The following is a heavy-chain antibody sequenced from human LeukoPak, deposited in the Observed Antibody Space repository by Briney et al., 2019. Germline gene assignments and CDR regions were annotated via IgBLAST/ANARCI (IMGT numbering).Heavy chain of an antibody. D-gene: IGHD2-15*01. CDR1: GFTFSGYA. CDR2: ISGSSDRT. Sequence: GGSLRLSCAAAGFTFSGYAMTWVRQAPWKGLEWVSGISGSSDRTYYADSVKGRFTISRDNSKRTLYLQMNSLRAEDTAVYYCAKCGMTMLPRIYDYWGQGTLVTVSS. CDR3: AKCGMTMLPRIYDY. J-gene: IGHJ4*02. V-gene: IGHV3-23*01.